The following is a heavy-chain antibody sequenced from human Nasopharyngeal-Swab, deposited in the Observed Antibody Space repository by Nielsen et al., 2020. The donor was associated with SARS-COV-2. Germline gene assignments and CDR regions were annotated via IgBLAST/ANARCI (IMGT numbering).Heavy chain of an antibody. J-gene: IGHJ3*02. CDR1: GFTFDDYA. CDR2: ISGYSGSI. CDR3: AKDMDSWDGGAFDI. D-gene: IGHD4-23*01. Sequence: GGSLRLSCEASGFTFDDYAMDWVRQAPGKGLEWVSGISGYSGSIGYADSVKGRFTISRDNAKHSLYLQMNSLRAEDTALYYCAKDMDSWDGGAFDIWGQGTMVTVSS. V-gene: IGHV3-9*01.